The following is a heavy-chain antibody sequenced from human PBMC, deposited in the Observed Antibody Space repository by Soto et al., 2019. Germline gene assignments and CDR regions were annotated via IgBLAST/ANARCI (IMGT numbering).Heavy chain of an antibody. Sequence: QVQLQEMGPGLVKPSQTLTITCTVSGDSVNSAYWSWIRQLPGKGLEWMGNIYHTGRTFYNPSLKRGVAISIDTSKPLFSQKVRSVLAASRALYYSARTEAFNPGFMDSGGQGTVVAVSS. CDR3: ARTEAFNPGFMDS. J-gene: IGHJ5*01. CDR1: GDSVNSAY. CDR2: IYHTGRT. V-gene: IGHV4-31*03.